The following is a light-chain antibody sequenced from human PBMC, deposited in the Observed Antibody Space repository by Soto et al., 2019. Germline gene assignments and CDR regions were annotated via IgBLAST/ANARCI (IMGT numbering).Light chain of an antibody. Sequence: EIVSPQSPSPLPLSPAERATLSCRASQSVSSYLAWYQQKPGQAPRLLIYDASNSATGIPARFSGSGSGTDFTLTISSLEPEDFAVYYCQQRSNWPITFGQGTRLEIK. CDR2: DAS. J-gene: IGKJ5*01. V-gene: IGKV3-11*01. CDR1: QSVSSY. CDR3: QQRSNWPIT.